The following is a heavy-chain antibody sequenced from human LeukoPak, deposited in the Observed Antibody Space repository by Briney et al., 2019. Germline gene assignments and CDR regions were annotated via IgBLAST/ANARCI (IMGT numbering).Heavy chain of an antibody. CDR2: IYYSGST. J-gene: IGHJ4*02. CDR1: GGSISSYY. CDR3: ARGKWHYYFDY. Sequence: SETLSLTCTVSGGSISSYYLSWIRQPPGKGLEWIGYIYYSGSTNYNPSLKSRVIISVDTSKNQFSLKLSSVTAEDTAVYYCARGKWHYYFDYWGQGTLVTVSS. V-gene: IGHV4-59*01. D-gene: IGHD5-12*01.